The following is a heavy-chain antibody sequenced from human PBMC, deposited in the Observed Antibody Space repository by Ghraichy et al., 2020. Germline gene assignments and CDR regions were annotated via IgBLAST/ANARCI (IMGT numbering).Heavy chain of an antibody. CDR1: GYTLTELS. D-gene: IGHD1-1*01. J-gene: IGHJ6*02. CDR2: FDPEDGET. V-gene: IGHV1-24*01. Sequence: VKVSCKVSGYTLTELSMHWVRQAPGKGLEWMGGFDPEDGETIYAQKFQGRVTMTEDTSTDTAYMELSSLRSEDTAVYYCATGTSGAGTTVYYYGMDVWGQGATVTVSS. CDR3: ATGTSGAGTTVYYYGMDV.